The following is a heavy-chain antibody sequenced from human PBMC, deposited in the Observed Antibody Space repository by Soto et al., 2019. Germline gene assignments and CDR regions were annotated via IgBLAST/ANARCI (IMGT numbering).Heavy chain of an antibody. CDR2: ISGSGGST. CDR1: GFTFSSYA. D-gene: IGHD6-19*01. Sequence: GGSLRLSCAASGFTFSSYAMSWVRQAPGKGLEWVSAISGSGGSTYYADSVKGRFTNSRDNSKNTLYLQMNSLRAEDTAVYYCAKDGHRLIAVAGTGFDYWGQGTLVTVSS. V-gene: IGHV3-23*01. CDR3: AKDGHRLIAVAGTGFDY. J-gene: IGHJ4*02.